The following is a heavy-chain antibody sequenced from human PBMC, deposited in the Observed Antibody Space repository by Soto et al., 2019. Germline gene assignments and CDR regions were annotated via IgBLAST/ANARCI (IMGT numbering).Heavy chain of an antibody. D-gene: IGHD3-22*01. Sequence: HPGGSLRLSCAASGFTFSSYAMHWVRQAPGKGLEWVAVISYDGSNKYYADSVKGRFTISRDNSKNTLYLQMNSLRAEDTAVYYCARDKDSSGFVAYWGQGTLVTDSS. CDR2: ISYDGSNK. V-gene: IGHV3-30-3*01. CDR3: ARDKDSSGFVAY. CDR1: GFTFSSYA. J-gene: IGHJ4*02.